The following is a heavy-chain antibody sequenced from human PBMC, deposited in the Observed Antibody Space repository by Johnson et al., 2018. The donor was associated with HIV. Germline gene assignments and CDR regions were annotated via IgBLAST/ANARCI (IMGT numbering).Heavy chain of an antibody. D-gene: IGHD5-18*01. J-gene: IGHJ3*01. V-gene: IGHV3-30-3*02. CDR3: AKDRTIHDAFDF. Sequence: VQLVESGGGVVQPGGSLRLSCAASGFTFSNFWLTWVRQAPGKGLEWVAVISYDGSNKYYADSVKGRFTISRDNSKNTLYLQMNSLRAEDTAVYYCAKDRTIHDAFDFWGQG. CDR1: GFTFSNFW. CDR2: ISYDGSNK.